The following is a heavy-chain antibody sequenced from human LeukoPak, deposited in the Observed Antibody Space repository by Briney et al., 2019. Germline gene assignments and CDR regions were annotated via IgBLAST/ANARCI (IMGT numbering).Heavy chain of an antibody. V-gene: IGHV1-24*01. CDR2: FDPEDGET. J-gene: IGHJ4*02. D-gene: IGHD2-2*01. CDR3: AMSLGYCSSTSCYTRFDY. Sequence: ASVKVSCKVSGYTLTELSMHWVRQAPGKGLEWMGGFDPEDGETIYAQKFQGRVTMTEDTSTDTAYMELSSLRSEDTAVYYCAMSLGYCSSTSCYTRFDYWGQGTLVTVSS. CDR1: GYTLTELS.